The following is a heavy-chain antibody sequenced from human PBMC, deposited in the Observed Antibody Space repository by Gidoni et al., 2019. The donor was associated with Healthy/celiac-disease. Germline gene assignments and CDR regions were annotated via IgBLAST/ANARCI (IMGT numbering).Heavy chain of an antibody. CDR3: ARTSFLVAHYYGMDV. Sequence: QVQLVQSGAEVKKPGSSVTVSCKASGGTFSSYAISWVRQAPGQWLEWMGGIIPIFGTANYAQKFQGRVTITADESTSTAYMELSSLRSEDTAVYYCARTSFLVAHYYGMDVWGQGTTVTVSS. D-gene: IGHD3-3*01. CDR1: GGTFSSYA. J-gene: IGHJ6*02. CDR2: IIPIFGTA. V-gene: IGHV1-69*01.